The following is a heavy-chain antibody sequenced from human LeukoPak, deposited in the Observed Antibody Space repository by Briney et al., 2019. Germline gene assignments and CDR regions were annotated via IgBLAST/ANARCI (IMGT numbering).Heavy chain of an antibody. CDR1: GFTFSSYW. Sequence: GGFLRLSCAASGFTFSSYWMHWVRQAPGKGLVWVSRINSDGSSINYADSVKGRFTISRDNAKNSLYLQMNSLRPEDTALYYCARGIDCDILTGYYSFWGQGTLVTVSS. CDR3: ARGIDCDILTGYYSF. V-gene: IGHV3-74*01. CDR2: INSDGSSI. J-gene: IGHJ4*02. D-gene: IGHD3-9*01.